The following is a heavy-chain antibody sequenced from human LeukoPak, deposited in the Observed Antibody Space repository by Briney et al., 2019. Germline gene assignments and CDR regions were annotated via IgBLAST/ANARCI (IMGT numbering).Heavy chain of an antibody. CDR3: ARETSQKGAHYMDV. CDR1: GRSISSYY. V-gene: IGHV4-59*01. Sequence: KSSETLSLTCTVSGRSISSYYWSWLRQPPGKGLEGSGYIYYRGSTNYNPSLKSPVPISVDTSKNQFSLKLNSVTAADPAVYYCARETSQKGAHYMDVWGKGTTVTISS. CDR2: IYYRGST. J-gene: IGHJ6*03. D-gene: IGHD3-16*01.